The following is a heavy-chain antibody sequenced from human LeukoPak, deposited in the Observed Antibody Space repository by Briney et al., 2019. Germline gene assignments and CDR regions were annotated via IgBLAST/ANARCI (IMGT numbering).Heavy chain of an antibody. CDR1: GGSFSTYY. CDR2: IYTSGST. Sequence: SETLSLTCTVSGGSFSTYYWSWIRQPAGKGLEWIGRIYTSGSTNYIPSLKSRVTMSVDTSKNQFSLKLSSVTAAATAVYYCARHGYSSSWYRLYLFDYWGQGTLVTVSS. D-gene: IGHD6-13*01. V-gene: IGHV4-4*07. J-gene: IGHJ4*02. CDR3: ARHGYSSSWYRLYLFDY.